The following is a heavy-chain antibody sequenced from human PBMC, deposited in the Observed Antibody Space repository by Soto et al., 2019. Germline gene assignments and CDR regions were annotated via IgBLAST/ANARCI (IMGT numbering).Heavy chain of an antibody. V-gene: IGHV1-69*01. J-gene: IGHJ5*02. CDR2: IIPIFGTA. CDR3: AREGSSIAAAGAQGWFDP. Sequence: QVQLVQSGAEVKKPGSSVKVSCKASGGTFSSYAISWVRQAPGQGLEWMGGIIPIFGTANYAQKFQGRVTITADESTSTAYMELSSLRSEDTAVYYCAREGSSIAAAGAQGWFDPWGQGTLVTVSS. CDR1: GGTFSSYA. D-gene: IGHD6-13*01.